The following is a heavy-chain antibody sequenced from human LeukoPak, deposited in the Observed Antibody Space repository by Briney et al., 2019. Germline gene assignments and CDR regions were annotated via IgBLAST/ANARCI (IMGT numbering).Heavy chain of an antibody. J-gene: IGHJ4*02. CDR2: IYDSGTT. V-gene: IGHV4-39*01. D-gene: IGHD3-3*01. CDR3: HSRFLEWLLDY. Sequence: SETLSLTCTVSGGSINSNNYYWGWIRQPPGKGLEWIGSIYDSGTTYYNPSLTSRVTISVDTSKNQFSLRLSSVTAADTAIHYCHSRFLEWLLDYWGQGTLVTVSS. CDR1: GGSINSNNYY.